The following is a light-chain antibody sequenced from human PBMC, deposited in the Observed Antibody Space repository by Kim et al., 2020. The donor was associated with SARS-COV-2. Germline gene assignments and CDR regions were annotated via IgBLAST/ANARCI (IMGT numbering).Light chain of an antibody. J-gene: IGKJ4*01. CDR1: QNIRDY. Sequence: DIQLTQSPSSLSASVGDTLTITCRSGQNIRDYLNWYQHKPGKAPKLLIYGASRLQTGVPSRFSGSGSGTDFTLTVRNMQPEDFATYYCQQTYDSPTFGGGTKLEI. V-gene: IGKV1-39*01. CDR3: QQTYDSPT. CDR2: GAS.